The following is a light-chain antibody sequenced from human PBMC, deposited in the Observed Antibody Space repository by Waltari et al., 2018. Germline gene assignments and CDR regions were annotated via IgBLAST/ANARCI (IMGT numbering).Light chain of an antibody. CDR3: QVWDSSRHHVI. CDR1: DIGERR. CDR2: YDT. J-gene: IGLJ2*01. Sequence: SYMLTQPPSVPVAPGQTARIPCGVDDIGERRVHWCQQRPGQAPVSVIYYDTDRPSGIPDRFSGSHSGDTATLIISRVEAGDEADYYCQVWDSSRHHVIFGGGTRLTVL. V-gene: IGLV3-21*04.